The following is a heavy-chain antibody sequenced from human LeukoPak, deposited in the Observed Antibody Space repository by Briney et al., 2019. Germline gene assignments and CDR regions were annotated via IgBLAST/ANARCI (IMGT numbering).Heavy chain of an antibody. CDR2: IYYSGST. Sequence: SETLSLTCTVSGGSISSSSYYWGWIRQPPGKGLEWIGSIYYSGSTYYNPSLKSRVTISVDTSKNQFSLKLSSVTAADTAVYYCAGSITISSFPYWGQGTLVTVSS. CDR1: GGSISSSSYY. J-gene: IGHJ4*02. V-gene: IGHV4-39*01. D-gene: IGHD3-9*01. CDR3: AGSITISSFPY.